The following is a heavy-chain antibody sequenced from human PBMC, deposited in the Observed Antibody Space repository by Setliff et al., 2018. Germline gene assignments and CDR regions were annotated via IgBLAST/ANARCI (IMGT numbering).Heavy chain of an antibody. Sequence: PGGSLRLSCAASGFTFVNYWMHWVRQAPGKGLVWVSRVNSDGSSTIYADSVKGRFTISRDNAENTLYLQMNSLRAEDTAVYYCAKTPNYYDSSGYYYLDYWGQGTLVTVSS. D-gene: IGHD3-22*01. CDR2: VNSDGSST. CDR1: GFTFVNYW. CDR3: AKTPNYYDSSGYYYLDY. V-gene: IGHV3-74*01. J-gene: IGHJ4*02.